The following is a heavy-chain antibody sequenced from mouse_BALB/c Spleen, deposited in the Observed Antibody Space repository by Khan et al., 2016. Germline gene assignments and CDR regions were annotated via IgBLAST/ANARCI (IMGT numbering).Heavy chain of an antibody. J-gene: IGHJ3*01. Sequence: EVQLLESGGGLVQPGGSLKLSCAASGLDFSRYWMSWVRQAPGKGLEWIGEIHPDSSTINYTPSLKDKFIISRDNAKNTLYLQMSKVRSEDTALYYCANTRYGCYGGWFAYWGQGTLVTVSA. CDR3: ANTRYGCYGGWFAY. V-gene: IGHV4-1*02. CDR2: IHPDSSTI. CDR1: GLDFSRYW. D-gene: IGHD1-1*01.